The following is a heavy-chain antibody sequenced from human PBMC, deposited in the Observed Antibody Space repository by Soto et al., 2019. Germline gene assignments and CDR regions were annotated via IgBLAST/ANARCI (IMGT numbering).Heavy chain of an antibody. CDR1: GYTFTTYF. Sequence: QVQLVQSGAEVKKPGASVKVSCKASGYTFTTYFIHWVRQAPGQRLEWMGWINAGNGNTRYSQKFQGRVTITRDTSASTVYMELSSLRSEDTAVYYCAGVEGITIIVQGPMDVWGQGTTVTVSS. V-gene: IGHV1-3*01. CDR2: INAGNGNT. D-gene: IGHD3-22*01. J-gene: IGHJ6*02. CDR3: AGVEGITIIVQGPMDV.